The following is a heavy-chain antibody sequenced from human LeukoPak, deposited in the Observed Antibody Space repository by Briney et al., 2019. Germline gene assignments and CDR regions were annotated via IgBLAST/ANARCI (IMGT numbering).Heavy chain of an antibody. J-gene: IGHJ5*02. CDR2: ISHNGDRT. CDR1: GFTFSSYA. Sequence: PGGSLRLSCAASGFTFSSYAMTWVRQAPGKRLEWVSGISHNGDRTYCADSVEGRFTISRDNSKNTLYLQMNGLRPEDTAVYYCAKDSVAAAGTAWFDPWGQRTLVTVSS. CDR3: AKDSVAAAGTAWFDP. V-gene: IGHV3-23*01. D-gene: IGHD6-13*01.